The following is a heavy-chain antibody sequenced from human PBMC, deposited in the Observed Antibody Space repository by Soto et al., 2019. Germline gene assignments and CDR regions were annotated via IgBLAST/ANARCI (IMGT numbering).Heavy chain of an antibody. Sequence: GGSLRLSCAASGFPFENYAMHWVRQAPGKGLEWVSGLRWNSNTIAYADSVKGRFTISRDNAKNSLYLQMNSLRAEDTAFYYCAKDTGPNWGQGTLVTVSS. J-gene: IGHJ4*02. CDR2: LRWNSNTI. V-gene: IGHV3-9*01. CDR3: AKDTGPN. CDR1: GFPFENYA.